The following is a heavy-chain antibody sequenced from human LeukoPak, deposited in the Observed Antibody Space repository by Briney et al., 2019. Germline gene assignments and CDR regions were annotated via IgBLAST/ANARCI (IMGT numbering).Heavy chain of an antibody. D-gene: IGHD2-15*01. CDR1: GDSINSYY. Sequence: KPSETLSLTCTVSGDSINSYYWSWIRQPPGKGLEWIGYIYYSWSTNYNPSLKSRVTISVDTSKNQFSLKLSSVTAADTAVYYCVRQVVAVATTFDSWGQGMLVTVSS. V-gene: IGHV4-59*08. J-gene: IGHJ4*02. CDR3: VRQVVAVATTFDS. CDR2: IYYSWST.